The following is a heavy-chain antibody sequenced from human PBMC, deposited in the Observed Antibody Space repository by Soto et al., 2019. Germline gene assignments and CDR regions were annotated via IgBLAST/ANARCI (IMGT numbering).Heavy chain of an antibody. D-gene: IGHD3-10*01. CDR2: ISGSGGST. CDR3: ANGPRSSMVRGYYGMDV. V-gene: IGHV3-23*01. Sequence: EVQLLESGGGLVQPGGSLRLSCAASGFTFSSYAMSWVRQAPGKGLEWVSAISGSGGSTYYADSVKGRFTISRDNSKNMLYRQMNSLRAEDTAVYYCANGPRSSMVRGYYGMDVWGQGTTVTVSS. CDR1: GFTFSSYA. J-gene: IGHJ6*02.